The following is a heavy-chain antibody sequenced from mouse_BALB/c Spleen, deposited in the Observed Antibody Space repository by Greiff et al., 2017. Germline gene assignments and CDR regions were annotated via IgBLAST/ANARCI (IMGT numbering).Heavy chain of an antibody. D-gene: IGHD2-4*01. Sequence: EVKLQESGGGLVQPGGSMKLSCVASGFTFSNYWMNWVRQSPEKGLEWVAEIRLKSNNYATHYAESVKGRFTISRDDSKSSVYLQMNNLRAEDTGIYYCTIYYDYDDYAMDYWGQGTSVTVSS. V-gene: IGHV6-6*02. CDR2: IRLKSNNYAT. CDR3: TIYYDYDDYAMDY. CDR1: GFTFSNYW. J-gene: IGHJ4*01.